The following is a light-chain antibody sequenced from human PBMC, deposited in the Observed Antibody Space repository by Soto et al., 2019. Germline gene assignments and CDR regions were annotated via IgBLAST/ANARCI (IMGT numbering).Light chain of an antibody. J-gene: IGKJ2*02. Sequence: EIVLTQSPATLSLSPGDRATLSCRASQSVSSYLAWYQQKPGQAPRLLIHDASNRATGIPARFSGSGSGTDFILTISSLEPEDFALYFCQQRSSWPRGTFGQGTKLEIK. CDR1: QSVSSY. V-gene: IGKV3-11*01. CDR2: DAS. CDR3: QQRSSWPRGT.